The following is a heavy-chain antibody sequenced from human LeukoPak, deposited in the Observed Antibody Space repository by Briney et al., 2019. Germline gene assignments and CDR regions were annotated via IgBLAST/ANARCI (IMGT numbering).Heavy chain of an antibody. J-gene: IGHJ6*02. CDR2: INPNSGGT. CDR1: GYTFTGYY. Sequence: ASVKVSCKASGYTFTGYYMHWVRQAPGQGLEWMGWINPNSGGTNYAQKFQGRVTMTRDTSISTAYMELSRLRSDDTAVYYCARDYPMGYCSSTSRLPYYYGMDVWGQGTKVTVSS. CDR3: ARDYPMGYCSSTSRLPYYYGMDV. V-gene: IGHV1-2*02. D-gene: IGHD2-2*01.